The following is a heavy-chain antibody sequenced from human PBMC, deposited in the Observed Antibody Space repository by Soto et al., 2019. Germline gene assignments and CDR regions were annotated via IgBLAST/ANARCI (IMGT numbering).Heavy chain of an antibody. Sequence: GGSLRLSCAASGFTFDDYAMQWVRQAPGKGLEWVSGISWNSGRIGYADSVKGRFTISRDNAKNSLYLQMNSLRAEDTALYYCAKAYDSSGYYYIDYWGQGTLVTVSS. D-gene: IGHD3-22*01. CDR1: GFTFDDYA. J-gene: IGHJ4*02. V-gene: IGHV3-9*01. CDR3: AKAYDSSGYYYIDY. CDR2: ISWNSGRI.